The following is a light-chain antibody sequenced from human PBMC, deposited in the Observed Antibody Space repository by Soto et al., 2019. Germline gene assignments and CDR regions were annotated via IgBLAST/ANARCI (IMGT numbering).Light chain of an antibody. CDR3: QQYGSSPRT. Sequence: EIVMTQSPATLSVSPGERASLSCRASQSVSSNLAWYQQKPGQTPRLLIYGASSRATGIPGRFSGSGSVTDFTLTISRLEPEDFAVYFCQQYGSSPRTFGQGTKVDIK. CDR1: QSVSSN. J-gene: IGKJ1*01. V-gene: IGKV3-20*01. CDR2: GAS.